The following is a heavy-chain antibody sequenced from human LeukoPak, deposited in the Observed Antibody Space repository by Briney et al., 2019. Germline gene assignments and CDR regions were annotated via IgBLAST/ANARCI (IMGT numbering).Heavy chain of an antibody. Sequence: GGSLRLSCAASGFIFSNDAMHWVRQAPGKGLEWVAFIWFDGSNKHYADSVRGRFTISRDNSEDTLYLQMNSLRAEDTAVYYCVRDPSGSGFAFDSWGQGALVSVSS. CDR2: IWFDGSNK. D-gene: IGHD1-1*01. J-gene: IGHJ4*02. CDR1: GFIFSNDA. V-gene: IGHV3-33*01. CDR3: VRDPSGSGFAFDS.